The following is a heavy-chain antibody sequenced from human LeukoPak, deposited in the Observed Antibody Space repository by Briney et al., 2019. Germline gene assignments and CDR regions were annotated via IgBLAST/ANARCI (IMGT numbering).Heavy chain of an antibody. J-gene: IGHJ5*02. Sequence: GESLKISCKGSGYSFTSYWIGWVRQMPGKGLECMGIIYPGDSDTRYSPSFQGQVTISADKSISTAYLQWSSLKASDTAIYYCARQAGYYDSSAFDPWSQGTLATVSS. CDR3: ARQAGYYDSSAFDP. CDR2: IYPGDSDT. D-gene: IGHD3-22*01. V-gene: IGHV5-51*01. CDR1: GYSFTSYW.